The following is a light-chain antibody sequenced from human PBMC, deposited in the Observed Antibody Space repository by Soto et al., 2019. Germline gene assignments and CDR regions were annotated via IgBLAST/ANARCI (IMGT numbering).Light chain of an antibody. V-gene: IGKV4-1*01. J-gene: IGKJ2*01. Sequence: DIVMTQSPDSLAVSLGERATINCKSSQSVLYSSNNKNYLAWYQQKPGQPPKLLIYWASTRESGVPDRFSGSGSGTDFTLTISSLQAEDVAVYYCQQYCSTPYTFGQGTNLEIK. CDR3: QQYCSTPYT. CDR2: WAS. CDR1: QSVLYSSNNKNY.